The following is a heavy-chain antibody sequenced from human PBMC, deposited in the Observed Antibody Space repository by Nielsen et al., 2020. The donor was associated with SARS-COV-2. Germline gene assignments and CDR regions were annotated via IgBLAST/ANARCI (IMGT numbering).Heavy chain of an antibody. CDR3: AREPGTGDLDQ. D-gene: IGHD3/OR15-3a*01. CDR2: IIPILGLT. CDR1: GYTFTGYY. V-gene: IGHV1-69*04. J-gene: IGHJ4*02. Sequence: SVKVPCKASGYTFTGYYMHWVRQAPGQGLEWMGRIIPILGLTNYAQRFQGRITITADKSTSTAYMELSSLRSEDTAVYYCAREPGTGDLDQWGQGTLVTVSS.